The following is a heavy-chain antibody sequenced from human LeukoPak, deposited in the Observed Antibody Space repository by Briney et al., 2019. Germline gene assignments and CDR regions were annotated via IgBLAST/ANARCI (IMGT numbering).Heavy chain of an antibody. CDR2: VYYSGSA. Sequence: PSQTLSLTCTVSGGSISSGGYYWSWIRQHPGKGLEWIGTVYYSGSAYYNLSLKSRVTISVDTSKNQFSLRLTSVTAADTAVYYCARVVPITSADFFDYWGQGTLVTVSS. CDR3: ARVVPITSADFFDY. J-gene: IGHJ4*02. V-gene: IGHV4-39*07. D-gene: IGHD6-13*01. CDR1: GGSISSGGYY.